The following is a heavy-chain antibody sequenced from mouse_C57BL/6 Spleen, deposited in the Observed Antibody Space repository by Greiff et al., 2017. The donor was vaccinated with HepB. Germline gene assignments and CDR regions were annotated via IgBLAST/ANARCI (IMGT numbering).Heavy chain of an antibody. D-gene: IGHD2-4*01. CDR1: GYSITSGYY. CDR3: AGIYYDYDPYAMDY. CDR2: ISYDGSN. V-gene: IGHV3-6*01. J-gene: IGHJ4*01. Sequence: EVKLQESGPGLVKPSQSLSLTCSVTGYSITSGYYWNWIRQFPGNKLEWMGYISYDGSNNYNPSLKNRISISRDTSKNQFFRKLNAVTTEDTATYYCAGIYYDYDPYAMDYWGQGTSVTVSS.